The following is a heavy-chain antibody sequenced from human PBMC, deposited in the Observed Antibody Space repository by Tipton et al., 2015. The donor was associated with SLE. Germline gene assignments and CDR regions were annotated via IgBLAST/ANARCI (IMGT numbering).Heavy chain of an antibody. V-gene: IGHV4-39*07. CDR2: IYYSGGT. Sequence: TLSLTCSVSGGSISSSSYYWGWIRQPPGKGLEWIGSIYYSGGTYYNPSLKSRVTISVDTSKNQFSLKLTSVTAADTAVYYCAGPSIAASPNYYYGMDVGGHGTTVTVSS. D-gene: IGHD6-6*01. CDR1: GGSISSSSYY. J-gene: IGHJ6*02. CDR3: AGPSIAASPNYYYGMDV.